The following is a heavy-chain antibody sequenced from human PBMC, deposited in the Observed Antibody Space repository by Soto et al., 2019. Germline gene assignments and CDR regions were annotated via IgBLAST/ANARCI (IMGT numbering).Heavy chain of an antibody. CDR3: AKGPIFGVENIYDY. CDR2: MRGSGGTA. D-gene: IGHD3-3*01. CDR1: GFTFSSYA. J-gene: IGHJ4*02. V-gene: IGHV3-23*01. Sequence: EVQLLESGGGLVQPGGSLRLSCAASGFTFSSYAMSWVRQAPGKGLEWVSGMRGSGGTAYYRDSGKGRFTISRDNSKQTLYLQMISLRAEDTALYYCAKGPIFGVENIYDYWGQGTLVTVSS.